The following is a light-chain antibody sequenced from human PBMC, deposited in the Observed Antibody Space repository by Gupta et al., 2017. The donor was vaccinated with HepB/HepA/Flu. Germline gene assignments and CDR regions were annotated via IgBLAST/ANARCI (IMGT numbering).Light chain of an antibody. V-gene: IGKV2-30*01. J-gene: IGKJ2*01. CDR2: QVS. CDR1: QRLVYSDGNTY. CDR3: MQGTYWPGT. Sequence: DLVLTHSPLSLPVTLGQAASIYCRSSQRLVYSDGNTYLNWFHQRPGQPPRRLIYQVSNRDAGGPDRFSGSGSGNDFALRISRVEAEDVGIYYCMQGTYWPGTFGQGTKLEIK.